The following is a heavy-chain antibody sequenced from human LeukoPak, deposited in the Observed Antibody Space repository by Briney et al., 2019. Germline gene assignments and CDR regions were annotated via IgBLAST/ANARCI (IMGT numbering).Heavy chain of an antibody. D-gene: IGHD3-22*01. CDR2: INHSGST. CDR1: GGSFSGYY. Sequence: PSETLSLTCAVYGGSFSGYYWSWIRQPPGKGLEWIGEINHSGSTNYNPSLKSRVTISVDTSKNQFSLKLSSVTAADTAVYYCASTDPYDSSGYYSKYYYYYYGMDVWGQGTTVTVSS. V-gene: IGHV4-34*01. CDR3: ASTDPYDSSGYYSKYYYYYYGMDV. J-gene: IGHJ6*02.